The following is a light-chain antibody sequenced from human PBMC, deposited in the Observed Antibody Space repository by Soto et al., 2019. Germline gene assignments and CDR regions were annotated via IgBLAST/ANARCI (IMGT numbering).Light chain of an antibody. J-gene: IGKJ3*01. CDR3: QQHNSFPIS. CDR1: QSISSW. V-gene: IGKV1-5*01. CDR2: DAS. Sequence: DIQMTQSPSTLSAPVGDRVTITCRASQSISSWLAWYQQKPWKAPKILIYDASSLGSGVASRFTGSGSGTEFTLTISSLQPDDFATYYCQQHNSFPISFGPGTKVDIK.